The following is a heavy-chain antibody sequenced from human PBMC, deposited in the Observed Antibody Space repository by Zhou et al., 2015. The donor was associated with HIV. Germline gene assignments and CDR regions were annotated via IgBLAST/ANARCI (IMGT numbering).Heavy chain of an antibody. V-gene: IGHV1-18*01. CDR3: ARIPSTAMVTHFDY. CDR2: ISTYNVDT. CDR1: GYTFTNYG. J-gene: IGHJ4*02. Sequence: QVQLVQSGAEVKKPGASVKVSCKASGYTFTNYGVSWVRQAPGQGLEWMGWISTYNVDTTYAQNLQGRVTMTTDTSTSTAYMELRSLRSEDTAVYYCARIPSTAMVTHFDYWGQGTLVTVSS. D-gene: IGHD5-18*01.